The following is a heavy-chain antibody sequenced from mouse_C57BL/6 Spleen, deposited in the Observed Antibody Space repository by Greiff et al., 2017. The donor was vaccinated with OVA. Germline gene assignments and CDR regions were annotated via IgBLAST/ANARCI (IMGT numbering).Heavy chain of an antibody. V-gene: IGHV1-69*01. J-gene: IGHJ4*01. Sequence: QVQLQQPGAELVMPGASVKLSCKASGYTFTSYWMHWVKQRPGQGLEWIGEIDLSDSYTNYNQKFKGKSTLTVDKSSSTAYMQLSSLTSEDSAVYYCARGRDYWGQGTSVTVSS. CDR2: IDLSDSYT. CDR1: GYTFTSYW. CDR3: ARGRDY.